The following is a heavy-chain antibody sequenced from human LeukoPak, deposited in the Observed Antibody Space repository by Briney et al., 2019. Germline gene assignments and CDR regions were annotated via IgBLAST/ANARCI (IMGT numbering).Heavy chain of an antibody. Sequence: SETLSLTCTVSGGSISSGGYYWSWIRQPPGKGLEWIGYIYHSGSTYYNPSLKSRVTISVDRSKNQFSLKLSSVTAADTAVYYCASTLLTGGDYWGQGTLVTASS. D-gene: IGHD7-27*01. CDR1: GGSISSGGYY. V-gene: IGHV4-30-2*01. CDR3: ASTLLTGGDY. J-gene: IGHJ4*02. CDR2: IYHSGST.